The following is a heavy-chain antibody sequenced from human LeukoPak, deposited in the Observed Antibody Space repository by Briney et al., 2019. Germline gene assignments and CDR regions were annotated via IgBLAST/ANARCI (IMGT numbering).Heavy chain of an antibody. CDR1: GGSISSYY. V-gene: IGHV4-4*07. D-gene: IGHD3-10*01. J-gene: IGHJ5*02. CDR2: IYTSGST. CDR3: ARDFYQQTNYYGSGSYYNWFDP. Sequence: PSETLSLTCTVSGGSISSYYWSWIRQPAGKGLEWIRRIYTSGSTNYNPSLKSRVTMSVDTSKNQFSLKLSSVTAADTAVYHCARDFYQQTNYYGSGSYYNWFDPWGQGTLVTVSS.